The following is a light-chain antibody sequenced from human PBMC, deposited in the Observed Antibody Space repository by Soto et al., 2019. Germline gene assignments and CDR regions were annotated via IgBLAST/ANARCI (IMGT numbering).Light chain of an antibody. CDR1: QSLNDW. CDR2: KAS. Sequence: DIQVTQSPSTLSASVGDRVTITCRASQSLNDWLAWYQQKPGKAPKLLIYKASGLESGVPSRFSGSGSGTEFTLTISSLQPDDFATYYCQQYNGYPWTFGQGTKVKSN. V-gene: IGKV1-5*03. J-gene: IGKJ1*01. CDR3: QQYNGYPWT.